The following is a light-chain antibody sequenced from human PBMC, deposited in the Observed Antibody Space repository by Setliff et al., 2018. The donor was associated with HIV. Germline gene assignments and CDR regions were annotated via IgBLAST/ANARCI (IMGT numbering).Light chain of an antibody. CDR2: DVT. Sequence: QSALTQPRSVSGSPGQSVTISCTGTSSDVGVYNYVSWYQHHPGKAPKLMIYDVTTRPSGVPDRFSGSKSATSASLAITGLQAEDEADYYCQSYDNRLSGGVFGGGTKVTVL. CDR3: QSYDNRLSGGV. V-gene: IGLV2-11*01. CDR1: SSDVGVYNY. J-gene: IGLJ3*02.